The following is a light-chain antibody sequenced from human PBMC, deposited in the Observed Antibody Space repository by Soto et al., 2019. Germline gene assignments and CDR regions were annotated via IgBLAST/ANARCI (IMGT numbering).Light chain of an antibody. CDR3: QQGYGTPFT. J-gene: IGKJ5*01. CDR2: SAS. CDR1: RSINIF. V-gene: IGKV1-39*01. Sequence: DIQMTQSPFSLSASVGDRVTITCRASRSINIFLNWYQQKPGGAPKLLIYSASTLQTGVPSRFTGSGSGTEFTLSISSLQPEDTATYYCQQGYGTPFTFGQGTRLEIK.